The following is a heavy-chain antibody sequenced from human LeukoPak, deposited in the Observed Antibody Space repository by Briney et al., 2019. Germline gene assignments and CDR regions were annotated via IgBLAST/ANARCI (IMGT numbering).Heavy chain of an antibody. CDR1: GFTFSTYD. Sequence: GGSLRLSCAASGFTFSTYDMHWVRQVSGKGLEWVSPIGTIGDTFYPGSVKGRFTISRENAKNSLYLQMNGLRAGDTAVYYCARATVIGNAPVPGYMDVWGKGTTVTVSS. CDR2: IGTIGDT. J-gene: IGHJ6*03. V-gene: IGHV3-13*01. CDR3: ARATVIGNAPVPGYMDV. D-gene: IGHD2-21*01.